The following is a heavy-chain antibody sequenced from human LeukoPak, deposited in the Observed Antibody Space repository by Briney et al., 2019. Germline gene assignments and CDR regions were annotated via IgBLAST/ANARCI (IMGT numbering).Heavy chain of an antibody. D-gene: IGHD5-18*01. J-gene: IGHJ6*03. CDR3: ASRSYGYATYYYYMDV. CDR2: INHSGST. Sequence: SETLSLTCAVSGYSISSGYYWSWIRQPPGKGLEWIGEINHSGSTNYNPSLKSRVTISVDTSKNQFSLKLSSVTAADTAVYYCASRSYGYATYYYYMDVWGKGTTVTVSS. CDR1: GYSISSGYY. V-gene: IGHV4-34*01.